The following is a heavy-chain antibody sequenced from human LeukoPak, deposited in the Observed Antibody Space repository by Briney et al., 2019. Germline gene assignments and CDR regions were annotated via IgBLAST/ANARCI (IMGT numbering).Heavy chain of an antibody. CDR3: ARETIAAAGTDLIY. Sequence: ASVKVSCKASGYTFTGYYMHWVRQAPGQGLEWMGQINPNSGGTNYAQKFQGRVTMTRDTSISTAYMELSRLRSDDTAVYYCARETIAAAGTDLIYWGQGTLVTVSS. CDR2: INPNSGGT. V-gene: IGHV1-2*06. J-gene: IGHJ4*02. D-gene: IGHD6-13*01. CDR1: GYTFTGYY.